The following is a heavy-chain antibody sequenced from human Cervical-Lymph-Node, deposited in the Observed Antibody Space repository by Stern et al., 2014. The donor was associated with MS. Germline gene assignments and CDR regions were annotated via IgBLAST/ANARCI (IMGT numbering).Heavy chain of an antibody. D-gene: IGHD3-10*01. CDR2: IYPGDSDT. Sequence: EVQLVQSGAEVKKPGESLKISCKGSGYTFTNYWIGWVRQMPGKGLEWMGIIYPGDSDTRYSPSFQGQVTISADKSINTAYLQWSSLKASDTAMYARMWAVQGPRGNLPGYFQHWGQGTLVTVSS. V-gene: IGHV5-51*01. CDR3: MWAVQGPRGNLPGYFQH. J-gene: IGHJ1*01. CDR1: GYTFTNYW.